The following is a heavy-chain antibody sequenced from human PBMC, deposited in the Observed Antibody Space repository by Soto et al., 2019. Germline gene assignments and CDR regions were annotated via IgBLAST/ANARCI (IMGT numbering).Heavy chain of an antibody. J-gene: IGHJ5*02. V-gene: IGHV1-3*01. CDR2: INAGNGNT. CDR1: GYTFTSYA. D-gene: IGHD1-26*01. Sequence: QVQLVQSGAEVKKPGASVKVSCKASGYTFTSYAMHWVRQAPGQRLEWMGWINAGNGNTKYSQKFQGRVTITRDTSASTAYMKLSSLRSEDTSVYYCARDRHDYYYRSWGQGALVTVSS. CDR3: ARDRHDYYYRS.